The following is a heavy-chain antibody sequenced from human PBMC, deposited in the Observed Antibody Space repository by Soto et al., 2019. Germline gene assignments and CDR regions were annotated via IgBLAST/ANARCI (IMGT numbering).Heavy chain of an antibody. D-gene: IGHD3-9*01. Sequence: SVKVSCKASGGTFSSYAISWVRQAPGQGLEWMGGIIPIFGTANYAQKFQGRVTITADESTSTAYMELSSLRSEDTAVYYCASVSYYAIFTGPHPAGYYYYGMDVWGQGTTVTVSS. V-gene: IGHV1-69*13. CDR1: GGTFSSYA. CDR2: IIPIFGTA. CDR3: ASVSYYAIFTGPHPAGYYYYGMDV. J-gene: IGHJ6*02.